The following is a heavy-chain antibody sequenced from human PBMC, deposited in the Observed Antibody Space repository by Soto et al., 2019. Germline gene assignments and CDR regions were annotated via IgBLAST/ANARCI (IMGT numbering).Heavy chain of an antibody. V-gene: IGHV3-53*01. CDR1: GFIVSGNY. Sequence: PGGSLRLSCAVSGFIVSGNYMSWVRQAPGKGLEWVSLLYSGGDTYYAESVKDRFTISRDHSKNTLYLHMDSLKAEDTAVYYCAREKVVPETHYYGMDVWGQGTTVTVSS. CDR3: AREKVVPETHYYGMDV. CDR2: LYSGGDT. J-gene: IGHJ6*02. D-gene: IGHD2-2*01.